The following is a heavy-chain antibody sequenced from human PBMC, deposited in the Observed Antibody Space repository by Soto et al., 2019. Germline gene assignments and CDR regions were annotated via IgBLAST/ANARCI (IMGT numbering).Heavy chain of an antibody. CDR1: GYSFTSYW. CDR3: ARFLFSITSCYVHYYNVMDV. V-gene: IGHV5-51*01. CDR2: IYPGDSDT. J-gene: IGHJ6*02. D-gene: IGHD2-2*01. Sequence: GESLKISCKGSGYSFTSYWIGWVRQMPGKGLEWMGIIYPGDSDTRYSPSFQGQVTISADKSISTAYLQWSSLKASDTAMYYCARFLFSITSCYVHYYNVMDVWGQGTTVTVSS.